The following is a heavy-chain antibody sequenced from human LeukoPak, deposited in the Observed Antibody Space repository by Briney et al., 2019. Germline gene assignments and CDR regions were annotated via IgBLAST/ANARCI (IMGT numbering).Heavy chain of an antibody. V-gene: IGHV3-7*01. J-gene: IGHJ4*02. CDR1: GFVFRNYF. CDR2: IKNDGSEI. CDR3: ATDRGWRTSGYYLYYFEY. Sequence: PGGSLRLSRAASGFVFRNYFMSWVRQAPGKGLEWVASIKNDGSEIYYVDSVRGRYTISRDNTKNSLYLQMSSLRAEDTAVYYCATDRGWRTSGYYLYYFEYWGQGTLVTVSS. D-gene: IGHD3-3*01.